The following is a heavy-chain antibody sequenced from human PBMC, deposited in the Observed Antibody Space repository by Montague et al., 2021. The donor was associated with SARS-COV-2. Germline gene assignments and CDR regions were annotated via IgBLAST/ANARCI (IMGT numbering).Heavy chain of an antibody. Sequence: TLSLTCTVSGGSISSGGYYWSWIRQHPGKGLEWIGYIYYSGSTYYNPSLKSRVTISVDTSKDQFSLKLSSVTAADTAVYYCASTYGVNLEYYYYYMDVWGKGTTVTVSS. CDR3: ASTYGVNLEYYYYYMDV. V-gene: IGHV4-31*03. J-gene: IGHJ6*03. D-gene: IGHD4-23*01. CDR2: IYYSGST. CDR1: GGSISSGGYY.